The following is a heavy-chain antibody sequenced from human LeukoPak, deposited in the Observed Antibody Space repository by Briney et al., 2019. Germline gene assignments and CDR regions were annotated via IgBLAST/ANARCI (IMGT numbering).Heavy chain of an antibody. V-gene: IGHV3-43*02. CDR3: ARGGPLAVANLFDY. CDR2: ITGDGGNT. J-gene: IGHJ4*02. CDR1: GFTFDDYS. Sequence: GGSLRLSCAASGFTFDDYSMQWVRQTPGKGLEWVSLITGDGGNTYYAASVKGRFTVSRDNSKNSLYLHMNSLRTEDTALYYCARGGPLAVANLFDYWGQGTLVTVSS. D-gene: IGHD6-19*01.